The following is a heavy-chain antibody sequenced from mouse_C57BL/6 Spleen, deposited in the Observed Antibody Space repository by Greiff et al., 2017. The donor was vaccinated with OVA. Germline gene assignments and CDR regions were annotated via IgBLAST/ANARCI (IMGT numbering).Heavy chain of an antibody. CDR1: GYTFTDYN. CDR3: AISDYCPPFAY. J-gene: IGHJ3*01. CDR2: INPNNGGT. V-gene: IGHV1-18*01. D-gene: IGHD1-1*02. Sequence: EVQLMESGPELVKPGASVKIPCKASGYTFTDYNMDWVKQSHGKSLEWIGDINPNNGGTIYNQKFKGKATLTVDKSSSTAYMELSSLSSEDTAVSYCAISDYCPPFAYWGQGTLVTVSA.